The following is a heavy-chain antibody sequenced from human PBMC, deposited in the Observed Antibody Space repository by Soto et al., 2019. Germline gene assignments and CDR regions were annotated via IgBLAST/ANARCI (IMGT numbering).Heavy chain of an antibody. J-gene: IGHJ5*02. CDR2: IYRSGTT. Sequence: QVQLQESGPGLVEPSETLSLTCDVSGASISSSHWWSWVRQAPGKGLEWIGEIYRSGTTNDNPSLKSRSTISLDKSKNQFSLTLTSVTAADTAVYYCARDRDDTTGWSWFDPWGQGTLVTVSS. D-gene: IGHD6-19*01. V-gene: IGHV4-4*02. CDR3: ARDRDDTTGWSWFDP. CDR1: GASISSSHW.